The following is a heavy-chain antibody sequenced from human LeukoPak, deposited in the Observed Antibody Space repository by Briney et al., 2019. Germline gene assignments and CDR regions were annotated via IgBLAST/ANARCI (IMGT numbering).Heavy chain of an antibody. J-gene: IGHJ4*02. D-gene: IGHD2-2*01. Sequence: GGSLRLSCAAAGFTFSSYAISSVRQPAGDGLEWVSSIRGSGGSAYYADSVKGRFTISRDNSKHTMYLQMNSLRAEDTAVYYCAKGYCSSTSCYALYDFAYWGQGTLVTVSS. V-gene: IGHV3-23*01. CDR3: AKGYCSSTSCYALYDFAY. CDR1: GFTFSSYA. CDR2: IRGSGGSA.